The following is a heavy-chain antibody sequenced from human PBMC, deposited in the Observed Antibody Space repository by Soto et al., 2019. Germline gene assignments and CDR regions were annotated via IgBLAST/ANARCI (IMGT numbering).Heavy chain of an antibody. J-gene: IGHJ4*02. CDR3: ARGGCSGGSCYIDY. Sequence: PSETLSLTCTVSGGSISSYYWSWIRQPPGKGLEWIGYIYYSGSTNYNPSLKSRVTISVDTSKNQFSLKLSSVTAADTAVYYCARGGCSGGSCYIDYWGQGTLVTVSS. D-gene: IGHD2-15*01. V-gene: IGHV4-59*01. CDR1: GGSISSYY. CDR2: IYYSGST.